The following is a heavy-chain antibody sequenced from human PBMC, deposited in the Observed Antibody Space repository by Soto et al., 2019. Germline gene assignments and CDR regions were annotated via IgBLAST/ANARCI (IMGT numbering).Heavy chain of an antibody. CDR3: ARREYYFDY. CDR2: IYYSGIT. J-gene: IGHJ4*02. Sequence: PSETLSLTCTVSGGSISNYYWSWIRQPPGKGLEWIGCIYYSGITNYNPSLRSRVTISVDTSKNQFSLKLSSVTAADTAVYYCARREYYFDYWGQGTLLTVS. CDR1: GGSISNYY. V-gene: IGHV4-59*08.